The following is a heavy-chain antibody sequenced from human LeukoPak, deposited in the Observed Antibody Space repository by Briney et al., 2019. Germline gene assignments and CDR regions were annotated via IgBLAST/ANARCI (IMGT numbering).Heavy chain of an antibody. CDR2: IYHSGST. CDR3: ARASHWNQLHYFDY. J-gene: IGHJ4*02. Sequence: PSGTLSLTCAVSGGSISSSNWWSWVHQPPGKGLEWIGEIYHSGSTNYNPSLKSRVTISVDKSKNQFSLKPSSVTAADTAVYYCARASHWNQLHYFDYWGQGTLVTVSS. CDR1: GGSISSSNW. V-gene: IGHV4-4*02. D-gene: IGHD1-1*01.